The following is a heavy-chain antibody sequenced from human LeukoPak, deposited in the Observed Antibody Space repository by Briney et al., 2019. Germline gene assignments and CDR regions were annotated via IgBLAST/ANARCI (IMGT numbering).Heavy chain of an antibody. CDR2: IHYSGTT. Sequence: SETLPLTCTVSGGSISSYYWSWIRQPPGKGLEWIGYIHYSGTTNYNPSLKSRVTISVDKSKNQFSLKLSSVTAADTAVYYCARDLAAAGTPRGWFDPWGQGTLVTVSS. J-gene: IGHJ5*02. CDR3: ARDLAAAGTPRGWFDP. CDR1: GGSISSYY. D-gene: IGHD6-13*01. V-gene: IGHV4-59*12.